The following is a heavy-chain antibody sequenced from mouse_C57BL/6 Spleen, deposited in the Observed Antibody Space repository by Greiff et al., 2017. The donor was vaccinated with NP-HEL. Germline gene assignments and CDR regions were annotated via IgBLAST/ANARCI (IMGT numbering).Heavy chain of an antibody. CDR2: IYPRSGNT. Sequence: VQLQQSGAELARPGASVKLSCKASGYTFTSYGISWVKQRTGQGLEWIGEIYPRSGNTYYNEKFKGKATLTADKSSSTAYMELRSLTSEDSAVYFCAIEGYDYDGYAMDYWGQGTSVTVSS. D-gene: IGHD2-4*01. CDR1: GYTFTSYG. CDR3: AIEGYDYDGYAMDY. J-gene: IGHJ4*01. V-gene: IGHV1-81*01.